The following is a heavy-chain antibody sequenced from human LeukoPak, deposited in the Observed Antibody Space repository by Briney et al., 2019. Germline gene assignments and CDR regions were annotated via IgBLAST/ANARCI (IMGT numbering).Heavy chain of an antibody. CDR2: ISYGSDVK. CDR3: ARESPLPYFDY. V-gene: IGHV3-21*01. J-gene: IGHJ4*02. Sequence: GGSLRLSCTASGFSFSSNAMNWVRQAPGKGLEWVSGISYGSDVKYYADSVKGRFTISRDNSKNTLYLQMNSLRAEDTAVYYCARESPLPYFDYWGQGTLVTVSS. CDR1: GFSFSSNA.